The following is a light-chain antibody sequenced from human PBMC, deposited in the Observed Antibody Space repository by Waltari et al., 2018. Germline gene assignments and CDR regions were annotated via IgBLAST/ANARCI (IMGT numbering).Light chain of an antibody. CDR2: DVS. V-gene: IGLV2-23*02. CDR3: CSYAGSGTYV. CDR1: SSDVGGYKY. Sequence: QSALTQPASVSGSPGQSITISCPGTSSDVGGYKYVSWYQQHPGKAPKLMIYDVSERPSGVSNRFSGSKSANTASLTIAGLQAEDEADYYCCSYAGSGTYVFGTGTKVTVL. J-gene: IGLJ1*01.